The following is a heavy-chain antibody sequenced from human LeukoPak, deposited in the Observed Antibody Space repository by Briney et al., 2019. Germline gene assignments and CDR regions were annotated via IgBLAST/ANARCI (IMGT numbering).Heavy chain of an antibody. CDR2: INPSGGST. J-gene: IGHJ3*02. D-gene: IGHD6-13*01. Sequence: ASVKVSCKASGYTFTSYYMHWVRQAPGPGLEWMGIINPSGGSTSYAQKFQGRVTMTRDTSTSTVYMELSSLRSEDTAVYYCARPSTPYSSSWTRQDAFDIWGQGTMVTVSS. CDR1: GYTFTSYY. CDR3: ARPSTPYSSSWTRQDAFDI. V-gene: IGHV1-46*01.